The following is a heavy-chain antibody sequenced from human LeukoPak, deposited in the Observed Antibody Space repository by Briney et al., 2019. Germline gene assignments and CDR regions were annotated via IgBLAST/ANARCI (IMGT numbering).Heavy chain of an antibody. Sequence: SGPALVNPTQTLTLTCTFSGFSLTTSGMCVSWIRQPPGKGLEWIGYIYYSGSTNYNPSLKSRVTISVDTSKNQFSLKLSSVTAADTAVYYRARRGIVPAAYFDYWGQGTLVTVSS. CDR1: GFSLTTSGMC. CDR2: IYYSGST. J-gene: IGHJ4*02. V-gene: IGHV4-61*08. CDR3: ARRGIVPAAYFDY. D-gene: IGHD2-2*01.